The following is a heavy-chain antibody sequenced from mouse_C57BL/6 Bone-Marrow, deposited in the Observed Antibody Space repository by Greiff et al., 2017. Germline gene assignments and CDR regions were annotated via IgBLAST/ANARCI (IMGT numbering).Heavy chain of an antibody. V-gene: IGHV1-61*01. J-gene: IGHJ4*01. CDR2: IYPSDSET. Sequence: QVQLQQPGAELVRPGSSVKLSCKASGYTFTSYWMDWVKQRPGQGLEWIGNIYPSDSETHYNQKFKDKATLTVDKSSSTAYMQLSSLTSEDSAVYYCARKGWLPYAMDYWGKGTSVTVSS. D-gene: IGHD2-3*01. CDR1: GYTFTSYW. CDR3: ARKGWLPYAMDY.